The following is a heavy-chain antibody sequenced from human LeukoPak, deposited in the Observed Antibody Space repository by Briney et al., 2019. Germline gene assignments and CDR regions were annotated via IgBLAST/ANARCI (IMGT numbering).Heavy chain of an antibody. CDR3: TRDYYDSSGN. CDR2: IRSKAYGGTT. V-gene: IGHV3-49*04. CDR1: GFTFSSYE. Sequence: GGSLRLSCAASGFTFSSYEMNWVRQAPGKGLEWVGFIRSKAYGGTTEYAASVKGRFTISRDDSKSIAYLQMNSLKTEDTAVYYCTRDYYDSSGNWGQGTLVTVSS. J-gene: IGHJ4*02. D-gene: IGHD3-22*01.